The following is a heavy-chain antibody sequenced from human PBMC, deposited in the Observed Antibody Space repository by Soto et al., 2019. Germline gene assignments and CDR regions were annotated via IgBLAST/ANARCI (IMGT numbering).Heavy chain of an antibody. CDR2: IYYSGST. V-gene: IGHV4-31*03. D-gene: IGHD6-13*01. Sequence: SETLSLTCTVSGGSISSGGYYWSWIRQHPGKGLEWIGYIYYSGSTYYNPSLKSRVTISVDTSKNQFSLKLSSVTAADTAVYYCARRDLPQIDSSSSNFDYWGQGTLVTVSS. J-gene: IGHJ4*02. CDR3: ARRDLPQIDSSSSNFDY. CDR1: GGSISSGGYY.